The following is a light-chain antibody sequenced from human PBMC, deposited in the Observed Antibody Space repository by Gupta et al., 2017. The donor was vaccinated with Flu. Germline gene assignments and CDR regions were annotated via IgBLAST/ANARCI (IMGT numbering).Light chain of an antibody. V-gene: IGKV3-15*01. CDR1: QSLDNT. CDR3: QQEVMWPWT. Sequence: VIPQSPTILSVSPWETVTLSCRASQSLDNTFAWYQQKPRQAPSLLISDASTRATSVPSRFSGSGSGTEFTLTISSLQSEDFAVYYCQQEVMWPWTFGQGTKVDIK. CDR2: DAS. J-gene: IGKJ1*01.